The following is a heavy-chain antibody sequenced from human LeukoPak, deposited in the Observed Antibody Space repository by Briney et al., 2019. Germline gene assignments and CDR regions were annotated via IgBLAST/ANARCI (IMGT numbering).Heavy chain of an antibody. CDR3: ARRLTQYDCFDP. Sequence: SQTLSLTCAISGDSVSSNSVTWNWIRQSPSRGLEWLGRTYYRSTWYNDDAVSVRGRITVNPDTSKNQSSLHLNSVTPEDTAVYYCARRLTQYDCFDPWGQGILVTVSS. J-gene: IGHJ5*02. V-gene: IGHV6-1*01. CDR2: TYYRSTWYN. D-gene: IGHD2-2*01. CDR1: GDSVSSNSVT.